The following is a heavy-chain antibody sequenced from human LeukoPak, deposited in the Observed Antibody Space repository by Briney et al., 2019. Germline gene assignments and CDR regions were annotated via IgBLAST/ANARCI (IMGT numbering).Heavy chain of an antibody. CDR3: ARDKVSGPTILDY. V-gene: IGHV3-7*01. CDR2: IKQDGSEI. Sequence: QSGGSLRLSCAASGFTFSRYWMSWVRQVPGKGLEWVANIKQDGSEIYYLDSVKGRFTISRDNATNSLFLQMNSLRADDTAVYYCARDKVSGPTILDYWGQGTLVTVSS. J-gene: IGHJ4*02. D-gene: IGHD3-10*01. CDR1: GFTFSRYW.